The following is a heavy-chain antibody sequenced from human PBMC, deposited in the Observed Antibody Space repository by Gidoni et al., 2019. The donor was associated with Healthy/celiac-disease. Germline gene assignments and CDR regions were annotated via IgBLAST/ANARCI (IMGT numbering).Heavy chain of an antibody. CDR2: IYTSGST. D-gene: IGHD4-4*01. V-gene: IGHV4-61*02. CDR3: ARGPHDYSNDYYYYMDV. J-gene: IGHJ6*03. CDR1: GGSISSGSYY. Sequence: QGQLQESGPGLVKPSQTLSLTGTVSGGSISSGSYYWSWIRQPAGKGLEWIGRIYTSGSTNYNPSLKSRVTISVDTSKNQFSLKLSSVTAADTAVYYCARGPHDYSNDYYYYMDVWGKGTTVTVSS.